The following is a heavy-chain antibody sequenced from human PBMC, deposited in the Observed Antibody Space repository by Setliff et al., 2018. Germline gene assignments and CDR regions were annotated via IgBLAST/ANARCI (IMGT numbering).Heavy chain of an antibody. Sequence: PGGSLRLSCAASGFTFSSYAMHWVRQAPGKGLEWVAVIWYDGSNKYYGDSVKGRFTISRDNSKNTLYLQMDSLRAEDTAVYYCARNWVTAQHYYYGMDVWGQGTTVTVSS. CDR1: GFTFSSYA. D-gene: IGHD2-21*02. V-gene: IGHV3-33*08. CDR3: ARNWVTAQHYYYGMDV. CDR2: IWYDGSNK. J-gene: IGHJ6*02.